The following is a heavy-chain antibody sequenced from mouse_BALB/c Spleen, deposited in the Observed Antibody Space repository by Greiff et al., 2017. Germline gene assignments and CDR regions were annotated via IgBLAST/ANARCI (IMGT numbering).Heavy chain of an antibody. J-gene: IGHJ2*01. CDR1: GFTFSSYG. Sequence: EVHLVESGGGLVQPGGSLKLSCAASGFTFSSYGMSWVRQTPDKRLELVATINSNGGSTYYPDSVKGRFTISRDNAKNTLYLQMSSLKSEDTAMYYCARRRGYDGDFDYWGQGTTLTVSS. D-gene: IGHD2-2*01. CDR3: ARRRGYDGDFDY. V-gene: IGHV5-6-3*01. CDR2: INSNGGST.